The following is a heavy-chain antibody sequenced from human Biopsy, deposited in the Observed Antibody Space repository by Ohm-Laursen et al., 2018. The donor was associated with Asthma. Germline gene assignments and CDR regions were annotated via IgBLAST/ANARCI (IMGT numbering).Heavy chain of an antibody. CDR2: INPNSGGT. CDR1: GYTFTGYY. J-gene: IGHJ6*02. CDR3: AREVLWFGESTNPGGMDV. Sequence: ATVKISCKASGYTFTGYYMHWVRQAPGQGLEWMGWINPNSGGTNYAQKFQGWVTMTRDTSISTAYMELSRLRSDDTAVYYCAREVLWFGESTNPGGMDVWGQGTTVTVSS. D-gene: IGHD3-10*01. V-gene: IGHV1-2*04.